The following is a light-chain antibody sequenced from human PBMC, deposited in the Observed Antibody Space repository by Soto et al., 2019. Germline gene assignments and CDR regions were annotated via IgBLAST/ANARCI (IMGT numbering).Light chain of an antibody. CDR1: QSVRSN. Sequence: EIVMTQSPATLSVSPGDRATLSCRANQSVRSNLAWYQQRPGQAPRLLIYGASTRAAGVPARFSGSGSGTEFTLTISSLQSEDFATYSCQHYGGLWTFGQGTKVDIK. J-gene: IGKJ1*01. CDR2: GAS. CDR3: QHYGGLWT. V-gene: IGKV3-15*01.